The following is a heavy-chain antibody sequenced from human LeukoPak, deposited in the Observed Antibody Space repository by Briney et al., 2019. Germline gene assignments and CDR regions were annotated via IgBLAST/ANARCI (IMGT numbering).Heavy chain of an antibody. CDR3: ARDLRGSGSSDY. Sequence: GGSLRLSCAASGFTFSSYSMNWVRQAPGKGLEWVSSISSSRSYIYYADSVKGRFTISRDNAKNSLYLQMNSLRAEDTAVYYCARDLRGSGSSDYWGQGTLVTVSS. D-gene: IGHD3-10*01. CDR2: ISSSRSYI. V-gene: IGHV3-21*01. CDR1: GFTFSSYS. J-gene: IGHJ4*02.